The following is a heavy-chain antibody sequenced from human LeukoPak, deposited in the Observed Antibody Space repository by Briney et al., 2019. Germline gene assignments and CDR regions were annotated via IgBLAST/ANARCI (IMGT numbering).Heavy chain of an antibody. V-gene: IGHV4-59*01. Sequence: PSETLSLTCTVSGGSISSYDWSWIRQPPGKGLEWIGYIYYSGSTNYNPSPKRRVTISVDTSKNQFSLKLSSVTAADTAVYYCARGKAEYYDFWSGTIFDYWGQGTLVTVSS. J-gene: IGHJ4*02. CDR1: GGSISSYD. CDR2: IYYSGST. D-gene: IGHD3-3*01. CDR3: ARGKAEYYDFWSGTIFDY.